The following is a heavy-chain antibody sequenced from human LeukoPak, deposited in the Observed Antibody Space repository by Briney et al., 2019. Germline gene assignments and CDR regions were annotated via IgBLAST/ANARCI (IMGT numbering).Heavy chain of an antibody. Sequence: GASVKVSCKASGYTFTSYGISWVRQAPGQGLEWMGWISAYNGNTNYAQKLQGRVTMTTDTSTSTAYMELRSLRSDDTAVYYCARASVNDYGVLDYYYGMDVWGQGTTVTVSS. V-gene: IGHV1-18*01. CDR2: ISAYNGNT. D-gene: IGHD4-17*01. CDR1: GYTFTSYG. CDR3: ARASVNDYGVLDYYYGMDV. J-gene: IGHJ6*02.